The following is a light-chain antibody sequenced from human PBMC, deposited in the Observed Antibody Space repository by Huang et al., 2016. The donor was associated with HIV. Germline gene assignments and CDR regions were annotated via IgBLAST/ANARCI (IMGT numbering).Light chain of an antibody. CDR3: QQYYSSPFT. Sequence: DIVMTQSPDSLAVSLGERATTNCKSSQTILHDSDSRNYLAWYQQKPGQPPKLLIHWASIRKSGVPDRLIGSGSGTDFTLTISSLQAEDVAVYYCQQYYSSPFTFGPGTNVDI. V-gene: IGKV4-1*01. CDR2: WAS. J-gene: IGKJ3*01. CDR1: QTILHDSDSRNY.